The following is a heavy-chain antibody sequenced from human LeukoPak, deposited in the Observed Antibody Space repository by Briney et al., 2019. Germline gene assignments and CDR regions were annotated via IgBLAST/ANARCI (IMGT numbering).Heavy chain of an antibody. D-gene: IGHD2-21*01. CDR3: VRGDYYGMDV. Sequence: GGSLRLSCAASGFAFSSYWMHWVRQAPGKGLVWVSRINSDGYSITYADSVKGRFTISRDNAENTLYLQMNSLRAEDTSVYYCVRGDYYGMDVWGQGTTVTVSS. CDR2: INSDGYSI. CDR1: GFAFSSYW. J-gene: IGHJ6*02. V-gene: IGHV3-74*01.